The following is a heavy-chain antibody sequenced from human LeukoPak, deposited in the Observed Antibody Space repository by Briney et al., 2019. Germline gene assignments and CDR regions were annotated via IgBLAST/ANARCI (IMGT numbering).Heavy chain of an antibody. D-gene: IGHD3-10*01. J-gene: IGHJ6*02. CDR1: GFTFSNYN. Sequence: KTGGSLRLSCAASGFTFSNYNFYWVRQAPGKGLEWVSSISSTSSYIYYADSVKGRFTISRDNAKNSLYLQMNSLRAEDTAVYYCARALWSGPVYYGMDVWGQGTTVTVSS. CDR3: ARALWSGPVYYGMDV. CDR2: ISSTSSYI. V-gene: IGHV3-21*06.